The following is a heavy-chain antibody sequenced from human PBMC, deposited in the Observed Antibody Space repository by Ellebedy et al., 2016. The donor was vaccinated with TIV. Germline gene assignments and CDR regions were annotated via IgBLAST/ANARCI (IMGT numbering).Heavy chain of an antibody. CDR3: VKGAYPVPTVMAV. Sequence: GESLKISCATSGFSVSGMHWVRQAPGQGLEWVAFVRSDGNTKYYIDSVQGRFTISRDSSKNTLDLQMNSLRAEDTGVYYCVKGAYPVPTVMAVWGQGTMVTVSS. CDR2: VRSDGNTK. CDR1: GFSVSG. D-gene: IGHD3-16*01. J-gene: IGHJ6*02. V-gene: IGHV3-30*02.